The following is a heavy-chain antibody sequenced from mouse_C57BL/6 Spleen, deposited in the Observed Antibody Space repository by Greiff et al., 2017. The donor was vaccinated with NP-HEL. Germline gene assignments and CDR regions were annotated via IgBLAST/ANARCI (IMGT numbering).Heavy chain of an antibody. Sequence: QVQLQQSGAELARPGASVKMSCKASGYTFTSYTMHWVKQRPGQGLEWIGYINPSSGYTKYNQKFKDKATLTADKSSSTAYMQLSSLTSEDSAVYYCARGYYGSSLYWYFDVWGTGTTVTVSS. CDR2: INPSSGYT. CDR1: GYTFTSYT. J-gene: IGHJ1*03. CDR3: ARGYYGSSLYWYFDV. D-gene: IGHD1-1*01. V-gene: IGHV1-4*01.